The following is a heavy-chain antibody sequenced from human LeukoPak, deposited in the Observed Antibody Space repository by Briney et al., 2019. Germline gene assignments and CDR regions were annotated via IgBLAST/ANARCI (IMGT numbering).Heavy chain of an antibody. J-gene: IGHJ4*02. V-gene: IGHV3-66*01. Sequence: PAGSLRLSCAASGFTVSSTFMSWVRQAPGKGLEWVSVIYSGGTTYYVDSVKGRFTISRDNSKNTLYLQMNSLRAEDTAVYYCARGYDGRSYGDWGQGTLVTVSS. D-gene: IGHD4-23*01. CDR2: IYSGGTT. CDR1: GFTVSSTF. CDR3: ARGYDGRSYGD.